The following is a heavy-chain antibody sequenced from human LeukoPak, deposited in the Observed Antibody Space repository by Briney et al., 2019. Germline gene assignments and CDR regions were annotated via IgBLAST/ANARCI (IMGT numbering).Heavy chain of an antibody. CDR3: ARHFYDSSGYYLYHFDY. J-gene: IGHJ4*02. D-gene: IGHD3-22*01. V-gene: IGHV4-39*01. CDR2: IYYSGTT. CDR1: GGSISSPNHD. Sequence: PSETLSLTCSVSGGSISSPNHDWAWIRQPPGQGLEWIGSIYYSGTTYYNLSLKSRVTLSVDTSKNQFSLKLSSVTAADTAVYFCARHFYDSSGYYLYHFDYWGQGTLVTVSS.